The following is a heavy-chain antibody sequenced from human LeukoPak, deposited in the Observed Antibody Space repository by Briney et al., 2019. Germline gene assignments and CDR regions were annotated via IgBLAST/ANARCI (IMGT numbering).Heavy chain of an antibody. CDR3: ATTLRSGSYYFDS. CDR2: ISGSGDYT. J-gene: IGHJ4*02. D-gene: IGHD1-26*01. CDR1: GFTFSDYA. V-gene: IGHV3-23*01. Sequence: GGSMRLSCAASGFTFSDYAMSWVRQPPGKGLEWVSTISGSGDYTYYADSVRGRFTISRDNSKNTLYLQMNSLRVEDTAVYYCATTLRSGSYYFDSWGQGTLVTVSS.